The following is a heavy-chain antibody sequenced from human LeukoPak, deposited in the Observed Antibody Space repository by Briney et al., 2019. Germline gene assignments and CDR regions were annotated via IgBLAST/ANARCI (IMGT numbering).Heavy chain of an antibody. CDR3: ARHGFWTTVTWGYYFDY. CDR2: IYYSGST. D-gene: IGHD4-17*01. CDR1: GGSISSSSYY. J-gene: IGHJ4*02. Sequence: SETLSLTCTVSGGSISSSSYYWGWIRQPPGKGLEWIGSIYYSGSTYYNPSLKSRVTISVDTSKNQFSLKLSSVTAADTAVYYCARHGFWTTVTWGYYFDYWGQGTLVTVSS. V-gene: IGHV4-39*01.